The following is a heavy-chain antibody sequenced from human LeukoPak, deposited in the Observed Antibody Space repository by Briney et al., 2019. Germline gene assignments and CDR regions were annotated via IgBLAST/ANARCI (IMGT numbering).Heavy chain of an antibody. CDR1: GFTFSSYW. D-gene: IGHD3-22*01. Sequence: PGGSLRLSRAASGFTFSSYWMHWVRQAPGKGLVWVSRISSDGSSTDYADSVKGRFTISRDNAKNTLYLQMNSLKAEDTAVYYCARRIPYDSSSYWGQGTLVTVSS. J-gene: IGHJ4*02. CDR2: ISSDGSST. V-gene: IGHV3-74*01. CDR3: ARRIPYDSSSY.